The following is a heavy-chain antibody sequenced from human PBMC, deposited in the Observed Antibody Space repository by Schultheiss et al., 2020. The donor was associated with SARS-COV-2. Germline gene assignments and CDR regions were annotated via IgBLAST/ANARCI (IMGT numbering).Heavy chain of an antibody. Sequence: SETLSLTCTVSGGSISSGGYYWSWIRQHPGKGLEWIGYIYYSGSTNYNPSLKSRVTISVDTSKNQFSLKLSSVTAADTAVYYCARLLLSTLDSWGQGTLVTVSS. J-gene: IGHJ5*01. V-gene: IGHV4-61*08. CDR1: GGSISSGGYY. CDR2: IYYSGST. D-gene: IGHD2/OR15-2a*01. CDR3: ARLLLSTLDS.